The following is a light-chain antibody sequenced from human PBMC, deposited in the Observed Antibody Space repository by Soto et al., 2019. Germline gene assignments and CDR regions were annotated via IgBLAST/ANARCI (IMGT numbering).Light chain of an antibody. CDR2: GAS. CDR3: QQYGSSSYT. CDR1: QSVSSSY. V-gene: IGKV3-20*01. Sequence: EIVLPQSPGTLSLSPGERATLSCRASQSVSSSYLTWYQQKPGQAPRLLIYGASSRATGIPDRFSGSGSGTDFTLTISRLEPEDFAVYYCQQYGSSSYTLGQGTKLESK. J-gene: IGKJ2*01.